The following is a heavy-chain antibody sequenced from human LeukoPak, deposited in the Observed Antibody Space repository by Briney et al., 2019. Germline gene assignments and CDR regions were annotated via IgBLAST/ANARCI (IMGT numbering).Heavy chain of an antibody. CDR2: INPSGGST. V-gene: IGHV1-46*01. CDR3: ARDKGPYCSGGSCPYYYYYGMDV. Sequence: GASVKVSCKASGSTFTSYYMRWVRQAPGQGLEWMGIINPSGGSTSYAQKFQGRVTMTRDTSTSTVYMGLSSLRSEDTAVYYCARDKGPYCSGGSCPYYYYYGMDVWGQGTTLTVSS. D-gene: IGHD2-15*01. CDR1: GSTFTSYY. J-gene: IGHJ6*02.